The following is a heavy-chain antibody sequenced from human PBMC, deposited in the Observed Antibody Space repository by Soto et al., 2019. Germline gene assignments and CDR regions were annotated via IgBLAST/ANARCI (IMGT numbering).Heavy chain of an antibody. CDR1: GYTLTELA. J-gene: IGHJ6*02. CDR2: FDPEDGET. V-gene: IGHV1-24*01. CDR3: ARDPSYYGMDV. Sequence: ASVKVSCKVSGYTLTELAMHWVRQAPGKGLEWMGGFDPEDGETIYAQKFQGRVTMTGDTSTGTAYMELSSLRSEDTAVYYCARDPSYYGMDVWGQGTTVTVSS.